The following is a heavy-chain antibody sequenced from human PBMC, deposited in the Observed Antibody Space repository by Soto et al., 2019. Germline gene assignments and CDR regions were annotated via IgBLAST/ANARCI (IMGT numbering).Heavy chain of an antibody. V-gene: IGHV5-51*01. J-gene: IGHJ4*02. CDR1: GYSFTTYW. CDR3: ARQIYDSDTGPNFQYYFDS. CDR2: IHPGESDT. D-gene: IGHD3-22*01. Sequence: PGESLKISFKSYGYSFTTYWIAWVRQMPGKGLEWMGSIHPGESDTRYSPSFQGQVTISADRSITTAYLQWSSLRASDTAMYYCARQIYDSDTGPNFQYYFDSWGQGTPVTVPQ.